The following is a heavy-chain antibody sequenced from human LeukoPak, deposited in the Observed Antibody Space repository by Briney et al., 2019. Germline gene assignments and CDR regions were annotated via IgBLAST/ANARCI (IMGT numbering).Heavy chain of an antibody. CDR1: GYTFTGYY. J-gene: IGHJ4*02. D-gene: IGHD2-21*02. V-gene: IGHV1-2*02. Sequence: ASVKVSCKASGYTFTGYYMHWVRQAPGQGLEWMGWINPNNGGTSYAQKFQGRVTLTRDTSINTAYMELTRLSSDDTAVYYCARDSIVVVTAPLGYWGQGTLVTVSS. CDR2: INPNNGGT. CDR3: ARDSIVVVTAPLGY.